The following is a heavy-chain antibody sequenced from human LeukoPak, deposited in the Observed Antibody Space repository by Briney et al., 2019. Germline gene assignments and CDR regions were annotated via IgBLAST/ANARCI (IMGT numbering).Heavy chain of an antibody. Sequence: VASVKVSCKASGYTFTSYGISWVRQAPGQGLEWMGWISAYNGNTNYAQKLQGRVTMTTDTSTSTAYMELRSLRSDDTAVYYCARASTRGRITIFGVVGNWFDPWGQGTLVTVSS. CDR2: ISAYNGNT. CDR1: GYTFTSYG. V-gene: IGHV1-18*01. J-gene: IGHJ5*02. CDR3: ARASTRGRITIFGVVGNWFDP. D-gene: IGHD3-3*01.